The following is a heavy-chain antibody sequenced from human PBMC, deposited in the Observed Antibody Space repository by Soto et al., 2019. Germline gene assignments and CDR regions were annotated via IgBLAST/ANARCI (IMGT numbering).Heavy chain of an antibody. CDR1: GFTFASYA. V-gene: IGHV3-23*01. D-gene: IGHD2-2*01. CDR2: ISGSGGNT. J-gene: IGHJ4*02. CDR3: AKARGSSTPAPGSY. Sequence: PGGSLRLSCAASGFTFASYAMSWVRQAPGKGLEWVSAISGSGGNTYYADSVKGRFTISRDNSKNTVYLQMNSLRAEDTAVYYCAKARGSSTPAPGSYWGQGTLVTVSS.